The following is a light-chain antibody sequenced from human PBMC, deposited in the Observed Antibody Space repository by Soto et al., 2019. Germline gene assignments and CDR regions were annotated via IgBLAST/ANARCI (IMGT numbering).Light chain of an antibody. CDR2: DAS. Sequence: EIVLTQSPGTLSLSPRERATLSCRASQSVGSTYLAWYQQKPGQAPRLLIYDASSRATGIPDRFSGSGSGTDFTLTISRLEPEDFAVYYCQQYGDSPWTFGQGTKVEIK. J-gene: IGKJ1*01. V-gene: IGKV3-20*01. CDR1: QSVGSTY. CDR3: QQYGDSPWT.